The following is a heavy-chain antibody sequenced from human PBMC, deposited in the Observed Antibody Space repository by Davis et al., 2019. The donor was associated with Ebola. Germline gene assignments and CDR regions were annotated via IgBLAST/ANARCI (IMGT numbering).Heavy chain of an antibody. Sequence: PGGSLRLSCAASGFTVSSNYMGWVRQAPGKGLEWVSVIYSGGSTYYADSVKGRFTISRDNSKNTLYLQMNSLRAEDTAVYYCARVVVFYYGMDVWGQGTTVTVSS. V-gene: IGHV3-53*05. J-gene: IGHJ6*02. CDR3: ARVVVFYYGMDV. D-gene: IGHD2-15*01. CDR2: IYSGGST. CDR1: GFTVSSNY.